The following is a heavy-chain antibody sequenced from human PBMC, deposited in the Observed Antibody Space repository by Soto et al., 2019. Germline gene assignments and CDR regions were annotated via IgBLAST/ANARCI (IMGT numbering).Heavy chain of an antibody. J-gene: IGHJ4*02. V-gene: IGHV3-74*01. CDR3: TRPWGVSTDFDY. D-gene: IGHD5-12*01. CDR1: GFTFSNQW. CDR2: VSTDGTNR. Sequence: EVHLVESGGDLVQPGGSLRLSCAASGFTFSNQWMHWVRQAPGKGLVWVSGVSTDGTNRIYADSVKGRFTISRDNARNTLYLQMNSLRAEDTAVYYCTRPWGVSTDFDYWGQGTLVTVSS.